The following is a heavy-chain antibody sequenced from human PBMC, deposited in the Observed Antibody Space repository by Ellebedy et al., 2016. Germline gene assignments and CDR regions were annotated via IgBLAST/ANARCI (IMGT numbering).Heavy chain of an antibody. CDR2: IYYSGST. CDR3: ARELDYGYMDV. J-gene: IGHJ6*03. V-gene: IGHV4-59*01. CDR1: GGSISSYY. Sequence: GSLRLXXTVSGGSISSYYWSWIRQPPGKGLEWIGYIYYSGSTNYNPSLKSRVTISVDTSKNQFSLKLSSVTAADTAVYYCARELDYGYMDVWGKGTTVTVSS. D-gene: IGHD4/OR15-4a*01.